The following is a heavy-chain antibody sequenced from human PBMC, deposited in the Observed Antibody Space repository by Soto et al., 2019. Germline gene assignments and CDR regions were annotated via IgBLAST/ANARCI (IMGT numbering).Heavy chain of an antibody. CDR1: GFSLSTSGVG. Sequence: SGPTLVNPTQTLTLTCTFSGFSLSTSGVGVGWIRQPPGKALEWLALIYWNDDKHYSPSLKSRLTITKDTSKNQVVLTMTNMDPVDTATYYCAHRRDYGDYEPFDYWGQGTLVTVSS. V-gene: IGHV2-5*01. J-gene: IGHJ4*02. D-gene: IGHD4-17*01. CDR2: IYWNDDK. CDR3: AHRRDYGDYEPFDY.